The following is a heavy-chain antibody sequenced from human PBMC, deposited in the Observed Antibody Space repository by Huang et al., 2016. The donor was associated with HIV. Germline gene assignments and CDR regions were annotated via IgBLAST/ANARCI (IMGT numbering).Heavy chain of an antibody. J-gene: IGHJ4*02. V-gene: IGHV1-69*13. Sequence: QVQLVQSGAEVKKPGSSVKVSCKVSGGTFNNAISWVRQAPGQGLEWMGGTIPNFGTPNYARKCQGRVTITADESTSIAYMELSSLRSEDTAVYYCARGAPDLDSHLDHWGQGTLVTVSS. CDR3: ARGAPDLDSHLDH. CDR2: TIPNFGTP. CDR1: GGTFNNA. D-gene: IGHD3-3*01.